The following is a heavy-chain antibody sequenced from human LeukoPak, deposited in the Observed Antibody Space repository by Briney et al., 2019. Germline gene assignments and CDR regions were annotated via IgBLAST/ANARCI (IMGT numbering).Heavy chain of an antibody. CDR3: ARDWWLGSPSLQGYFYGLDV. D-gene: IGHD2-2*01. V-gene: IGHV4-59*01. CDR2: IYNSGSI. J-gene: IGHJ6*02. Sequence: KPSETLSLTCTVSGASFSGFYWTWIRQAPGKGLEWIGNIYNSGSIEYNPSLKSRATISVDTSKNQFSLRLSSVTAADTAVYYCARDWWLGSPSLQGYFYGLDVWGQGTTVTVSS. CDR1: GASFSGFY.